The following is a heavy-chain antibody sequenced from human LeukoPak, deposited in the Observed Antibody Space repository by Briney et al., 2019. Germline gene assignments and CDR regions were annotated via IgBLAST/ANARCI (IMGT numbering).Heavy chain of an antibody. J-gene: IGHJ4*02. CDR1: GGSISGSSYY. CDR3: ARDRGPEYYDFWSGYYTLGYYFDY. V-gene: IGHV4-39*02. Sequence: PSETLSLTCTVSGGSISGSSYYWGWIRQPPGKGLEWIGSIYYSGSTYYNPSLKSGVTISVDTSKNQFSLKLNSVTATDTAVYYCARDRGPEYYDFWSGYYTLGYYFDYWGQGTLVTVSS. CDR2: IYYSGST. D-gene: IGHD3-3*01.